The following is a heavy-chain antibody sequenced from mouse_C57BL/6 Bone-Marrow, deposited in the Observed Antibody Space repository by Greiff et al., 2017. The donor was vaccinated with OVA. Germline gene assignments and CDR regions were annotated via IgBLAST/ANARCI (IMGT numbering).Heavy chain of an antibody. Sequence: VQLKQSGPELVKPGASVKISCKASGYSFTDYNMNWVKQSHGKSLEWIGVINPNYGTTSYNQKFKGKATLTVDQSSSTSYMQLNSLTSEDSAVYCYARQDDYAFDYWGQGTTLTVSS. CDR2: INPNYGTT. J-gene: IGHJ2*01. D-gene: IGHD2-4*01. CDR1: GYSFTDYN. CDR3: ARQDDYAFDY. V-gene: IGHV1-39*01.